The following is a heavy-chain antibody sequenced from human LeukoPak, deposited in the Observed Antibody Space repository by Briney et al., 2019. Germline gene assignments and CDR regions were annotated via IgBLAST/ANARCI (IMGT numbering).Heavy chain of an antibody. V-gene: IGHV1-8*03. CDR1: GYTFTSYD. CDR3: ARVVKRGYNWFDP. Sequence: ASVKVSCKASGYTFTSYDISWVRQATGQGLEWMGWMNPNSGNTGYAQKFQGRVTITRNTSISTAYMELSSLRSEDTAAYYCARVVKRGYNWFDPWGQGTLVTVSS. CDR2: MNPNSGNT. D-gene: IGHD3-22*01. J-gene: IGHJ5*02.